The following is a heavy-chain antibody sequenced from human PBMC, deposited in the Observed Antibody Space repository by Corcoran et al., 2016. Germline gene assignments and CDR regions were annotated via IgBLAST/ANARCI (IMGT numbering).Heavy chain of an antibody. J-gene: IGHJ6*02. Sequence: QVQLVQSGAEVKKPGASVKVSCKASGYTFTSYYMHWVRQAPGQGLEWMGIINPSGGSTSYAQKFQGRVTMTRDTSTSTVYMELGSLRSEDTAVYYWARSSGGITMIVGTPSGSAGTTYYYYYGMDVWGQGTTVTVSS. D-gene: IGHD3-22*01. CDR3: ARSSGGITMIVGTPSGSAGTTYYYYYGMDV. CDR2: INPSGGST. V-gene: IGHV1-46*01. CDR1: GYTFTSYY.